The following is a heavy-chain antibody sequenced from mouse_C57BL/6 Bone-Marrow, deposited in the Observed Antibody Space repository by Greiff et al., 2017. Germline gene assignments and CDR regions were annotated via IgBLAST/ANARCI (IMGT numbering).Heavy chain of an antibody. CDR3: ATPSYDYDGAWFAY. CDR2: IYPGSGNT. V-gene: IGHV1-66*01. Sequence: QVKLKESGPELVKPGASVKISCKASGYSFTSYYIHWVKQRPGQGLEWIGWIYPGSGNTKYNEKFKGKATLTADTSSSTAYMQLSSLTSEDSAVYYCATPSYDYDGAWFAYWGQGTLVTVSA. J-gene: IGHJ3*01. D-gene: IGHD2-4*01. CDR1: GYSFTSYY.